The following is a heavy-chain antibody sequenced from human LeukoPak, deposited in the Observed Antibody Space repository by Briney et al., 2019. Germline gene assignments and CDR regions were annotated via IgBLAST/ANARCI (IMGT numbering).Heavy chain of an antibody. J-gene: IGHJ4*02. V-gene: IGHV1-69*05. D-gene: IGHD6-19*01. CDR2: IIPIFGTA. Sequence: EASVKVSCKASGGTFSSYAISWVRQAPGQGLEWMGGIIPIFGTANYAQKFQGRVTITTDESTSTAYMELSSLRSEDTAVYYCARDRDSSGWYRNDYWGQGTLVTVSS. CDR1: GGTFSSYA. CDR3: ARDRDSSGWYRNDY.